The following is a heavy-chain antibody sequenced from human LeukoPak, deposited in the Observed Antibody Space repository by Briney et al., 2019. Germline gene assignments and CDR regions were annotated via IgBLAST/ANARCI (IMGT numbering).Heavy chain of an antibody. CDR2: IYVNGDT. CDR1: GASSSDPYY. V-gene: IGHV4-38-2*01. D-gene: IGHD1-20*01. J-gene: IGHJ5*02. CDR3: ARGYNWNDGAFDP. Sequence: PSETLSLTCAVSGASSSDPYYWGWIRQPPERGLQWIGTIYVNGDTFYNPSLKSRVTISEDTSKNQLSLTLTSVTAAVTAIYYCARGYNWNDGAFDPWGQGALVTVSS.